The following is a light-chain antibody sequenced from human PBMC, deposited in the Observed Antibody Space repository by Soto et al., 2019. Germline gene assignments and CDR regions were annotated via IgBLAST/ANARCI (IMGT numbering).Light chain of an antibody. CDR2: DAS. CDR1: QTISSS. V-gene: IGKV1-5*01. Sequence: EIQMTQSPPTLSASIGERVIITCRASQTISSSLAWYQQKPGQAPKLLIYDASSLDSGVPSRFSGSGSGTEVTLTISSLQPDDFATYYCHQYKSYSPYTFGQGTKLEIK. J-gene: IGKJ2*01. CDR3: HQYKSYSPYT.